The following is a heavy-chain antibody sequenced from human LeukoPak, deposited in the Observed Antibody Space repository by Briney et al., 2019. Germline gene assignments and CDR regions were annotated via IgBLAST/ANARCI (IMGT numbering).Heavy chain of an antibody. J-gene: IGHJ6*03. CDR1: GGSVNSNSYY. CDR3: ARQEASYYYYYMDI. CDR2: IYYGGST. Sequence: PSETLSLTCSVSGGSVNSNSYYWGWIRRPPGGCLEWIGNIYYGGSTFYNPTLGSRVTISADTSRNQFSLRLNSVTVADTAIYYCARQEASYYYYYMDIWGKGTTVIVSS. V-gene: IGHV4-39*01.